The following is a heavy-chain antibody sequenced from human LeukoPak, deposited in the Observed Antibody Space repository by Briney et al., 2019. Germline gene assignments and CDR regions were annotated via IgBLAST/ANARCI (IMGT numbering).Heavy chain of an antibody. D-gene: IGHD5-12*01. Sequence: GASVKVSCKASGYTFTSYGISWVRQAPGQGLEWMGWISAYNGNTNYAQKLQGRVTMTTDTSTSTAYMELRSLRSDDTAVYYCARGHSGYDPQQWLANYYYYYYMDVWGKGTTVTVSS. CDR1: GYTFTSYG. J-gene: IGHJ6*03. CDR3: ARGHSGYDPQQWLANYYYYYYMDV. CDR2: ISAYNGNT. V-gene: IGHV1-18*01.